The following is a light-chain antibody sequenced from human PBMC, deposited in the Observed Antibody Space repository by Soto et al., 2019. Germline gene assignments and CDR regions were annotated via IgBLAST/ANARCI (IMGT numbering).Light chain of an antibody. J-gene: IGKJ5*01. CDR2: GGS. CDR1: QSISIN. CDR3: QQYNNWPLT. Sequence: EIVMTQSPATLSVSPGERAILSCRASQSISINLAWYQRKPGQAPRLLIYGGSSRATGIPDRFSGSGSGTDFTLTISRLEPEDFAVYCCQQYNNWPLTFGPGTRLEI. V-gene: IGKV3D-15*01.